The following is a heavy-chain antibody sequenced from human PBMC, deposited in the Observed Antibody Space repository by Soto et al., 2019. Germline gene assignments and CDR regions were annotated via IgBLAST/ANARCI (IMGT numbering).Heavy chain of an antibody. V-gene: IGHV4-30-4*01. J-gene: IGHJ6*02. CDR1: GGSISSGDDF. D-gene: IGHD1-20*01. CDR2: IYYSGST. CDR3: ARDRAKWKDYYYYGMDG. Sequence: SETLSLTCTVSGGSISSGDDFWTWIRQPPGKGLEWIGYIYYSGSTYYNPSLKSRLTMSVDTSKNQFSLKLSSVTAADTAVYYCARDRAKWKDYYYYGMDGWGQGNTVTVSS.